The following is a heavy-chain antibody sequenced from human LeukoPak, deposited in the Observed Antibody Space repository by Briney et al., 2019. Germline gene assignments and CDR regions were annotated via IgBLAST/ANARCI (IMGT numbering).Heavy chain of an antibody. V-gene: IGHV3-74*01. Sequence: GGSLRLSCAAAGFTFSKYWMHWVRQGPGKGLVWVSRIVGDGSRTDYADSVKGRFTISRDNAKNTLYLQMNSLRVDDTGVYYCARDTARGGSYIDDWGQGTLVTVFS. CDR2: IVGDGSRT. D-gene: IGHD1-26*01. J-gene: IGHJ4*02. CDR3: ARDTARGGSYIDD. CDR1: GFTFSKYW.